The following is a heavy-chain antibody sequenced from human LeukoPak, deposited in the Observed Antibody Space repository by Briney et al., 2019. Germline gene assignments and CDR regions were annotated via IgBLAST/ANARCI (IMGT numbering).Heavy chain of an antibody. CDR3: ARVHDIVEDY. J-gene: IGHJ4*02. CDR2: ISAYNGNT. CDR1: GHTFTSYG. D-gene: IGHD2-15*01. V-gene: IGHV1-18*01. Sequence: GPVKVSCKASGHTFTSYGISWVRQAPGQGLEWMGWISAYNGNTNYAQKLQGRVTMTTDTSTSTAYMELRSLRSDDTAVYYCARVHDIVEDYWGQGTLVTVSS.